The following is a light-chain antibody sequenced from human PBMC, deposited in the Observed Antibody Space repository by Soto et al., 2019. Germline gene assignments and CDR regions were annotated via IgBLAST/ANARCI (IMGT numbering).Light chain of an antibody. CDR3: SSYTSSSVV. V-gene: IGLV2-14*01. CDR1: SSDVGGYNY. Sequence: QSVLTQPASVSGPPGQSITISCTGTSSDVGGYNYVSWYQQHPGKAPKLMIFEISNRHSEVSNRFSGSKSGNTASLTISGLQAEDEADYYCSSYTSSSVVFGGGTKLTVL. CDR2: EIS. J-gene: IGLJ2*01.